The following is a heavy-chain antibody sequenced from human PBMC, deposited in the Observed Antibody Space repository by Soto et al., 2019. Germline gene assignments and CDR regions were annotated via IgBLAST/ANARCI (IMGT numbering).Heavy chain of an antibody. J-gene: IGHJ4*02. CDR3: ARAPKVSGSSQTRPDF. D-gene: IGHD6-6*01. CDR1: SGSFSGYY. CDR2: ISQRGNT. Sequence: QVQLHQWGAGLLKPSETLSLACSIYSGSFSGYYWSWIRQPPGKGLEWIGEISQRGNTNYSPSLKSRVSISIDTSKKQFSLNLASVSAADTAVYYCARAPKVSGSSQTRPDFWGQGTLVTVSS. V-gene: IGHV4-34*01.